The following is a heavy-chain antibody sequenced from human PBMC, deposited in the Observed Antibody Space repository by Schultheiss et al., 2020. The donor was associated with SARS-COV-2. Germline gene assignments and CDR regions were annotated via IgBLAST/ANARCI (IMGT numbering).Heavy chain of an antibody. CDR3: ATMVRGTYQVGHYYYMDV. V-gene: IGHV4-59*08. Sequence: SETLSLTCAVYGGSFSGYYWSWIRQPPGKGLEWIGYIYYSGSTNYNPSLKSRVTISVDTSKNQFSLKLTSVSAADRAVYYCATMVRGTYQVGHYYYMDVWGKGTTVTVSS. CDR1: GGSFSGYY. J-gene: IGHJ6*03. CDR2: IYYSGST. D-gene: IGHD3-10*01.